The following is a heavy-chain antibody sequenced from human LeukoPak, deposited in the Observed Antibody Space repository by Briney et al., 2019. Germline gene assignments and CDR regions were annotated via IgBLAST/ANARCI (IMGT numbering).Heavy chain of an antibody. Sequence: NPSETLSLTCTVSGGSISSYYWSWIRQPPGKGLEWIGNIYYSGSTNYNPSLKSRVTISVDTSKNQFSLKLSSVTAADTAVYYCARVRTPYGELDYWGQGTLVTVSS. CDR1: GGSISSYY. J-gene: IGHJ4*02. V-gene: IGHV4-59*01. D-gene: IGHD4-17*01. CDR3: ARVRTPYGELDY. CDR2: IYYSGST.